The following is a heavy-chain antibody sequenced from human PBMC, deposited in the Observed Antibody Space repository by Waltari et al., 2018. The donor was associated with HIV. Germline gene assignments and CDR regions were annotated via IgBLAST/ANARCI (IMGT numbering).Heavy chain of an antibody. J-gene: IGHJ4*02. CDR2: IYPGKPYY. Sequence: EVQLVQSGAEVKKPGESLKMSCKGSGYRFTSYWIGWVRQMPGKGLEWMGFIYPGKPYYRYSPSFQGHVTSSADKSVSTAYLQCGSLKAADTAMYYCARLLSGATGTTRYFDYWGQGTLVTVAS. V-gene: IGHV5-51*01. CDR3: ARLLSGATGTTRYFDY. CDR1: GYRFTSYW. D-gene: IGHD1-7*01.